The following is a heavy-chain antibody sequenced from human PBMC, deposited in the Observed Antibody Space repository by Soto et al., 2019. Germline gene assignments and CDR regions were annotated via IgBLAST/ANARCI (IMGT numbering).Heavy chain of an antibody. CDR1: GYRFTTYG. V-gene: IGHV1-18*01. Sequence: QVHLEQSGAEVKKPGASVKVSCRASGYRFTTYGITWVRQAPGQGLEWMGGINIYNGRTNYAQNFNGRITMTRDTSTSTAYMELRSLTSDDTAIYFCARDNNYFDPWGQGTLITVS. J-gene: IGHJ5*02. CDR3: ARDNNYFDP. CDR2: INIYNGRT.